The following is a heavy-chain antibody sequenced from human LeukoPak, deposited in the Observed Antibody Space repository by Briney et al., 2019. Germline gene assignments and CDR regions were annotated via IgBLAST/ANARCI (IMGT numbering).Heavy chain of an antibody. CDR2: INSNSGGT. J-gene: IGHJ4*02. D-gene: IGHD1-26*01. V-gene: IGHV1-2*02. Sequence: ASVKVSCKASGYTFNGYYIHWVRQAPGQGLEWMGWINSNSGGTNSAQKFQGRVTMTRDTSISTAYMELSRLRSDDTAVYYRARHPYSGSYHFDYWGQGTLVTVSS. CDR1: GYTFNGYY. CDR3: ARHPYSGSYHFDY.